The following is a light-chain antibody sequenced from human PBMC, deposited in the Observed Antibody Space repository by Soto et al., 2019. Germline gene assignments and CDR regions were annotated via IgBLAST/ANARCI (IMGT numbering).Light chain of an antibody. J-gene: IGKJ4*01. Sequence: DIQMTQSPSSLSASVGDRVVITCQASQDINNYLNWYQQKLGKAPKLLIYDASNLEPGVTSRFSGSGSGTHFTFTISSLQPEDYATYYCQQFDLFPLTFGGGTKVEIK. CDR1: QDINNY. V-gene: IGKV1-33*01. CDR3: QQFDLFPLT. CDR2: DAS.